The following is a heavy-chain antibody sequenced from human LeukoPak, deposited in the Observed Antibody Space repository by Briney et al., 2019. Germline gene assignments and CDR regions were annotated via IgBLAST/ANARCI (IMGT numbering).Heavy chain of an antibody. J-gene: IGHJ4*02. CDR1: GYSISSGYY. CDR2: IYHSGST. CDR3: ASAWIQLWSFDY. Sequence: SETLSLTCTVSGYSISSGYYWGWIRQPPGKGLEWIGSIYHSGSTYYNPSLKSRVTISVDTSKNQFSLKLSSVTAADTAVYYCASAWIQLWSFDYWGQGTLVTVSS. V-gene: IGHV4-38-2*02. D-gene: IGHD5-18*01.